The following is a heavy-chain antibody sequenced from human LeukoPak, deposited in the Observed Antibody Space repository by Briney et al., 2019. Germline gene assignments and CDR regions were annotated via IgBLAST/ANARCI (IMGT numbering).Heavy chain of an antibody. CDR1: GFTFSSYA. Sequence: PGGSLRLSCAASGFTFSSYAMSWVRQAPGKGLEWVAVIWYDGSNKYYADSVKGRFTISRDNSENTLYLQMNSLRAEDTAVYYCASDLLAYCGGDCPADAPDIWGQGTMVTVSS. J-gene: IGHJ3*02. CDR2: IWYDGSNK. V-gene: IGHV3-33*08. D-gene: IGHD2-21*02. CDR3: ASDLLAYCGGDCPADAPDI.